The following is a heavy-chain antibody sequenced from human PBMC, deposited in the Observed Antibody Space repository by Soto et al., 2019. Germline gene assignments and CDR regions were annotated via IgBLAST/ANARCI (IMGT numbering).Heavy chain of an antibody. V-gene: IGHV4-59*01. CDR2: IYNSGST. J-gene: IGHJ4*02. CDR3: ARAPYGSGTKPYYFDY. D-gene: IGHD3-10*01. CDR1: GVSISSYY. Sequence: PSETLSLTCTVSGVSISSYYWRWVRQPPGKGLEWVGFIYNSGSTNYNPSLKSRGTISMDTSRNQFSLILSSVTAADTAVYYCARAPYGSGTKPYYFDYWGQGTLVTVSS.